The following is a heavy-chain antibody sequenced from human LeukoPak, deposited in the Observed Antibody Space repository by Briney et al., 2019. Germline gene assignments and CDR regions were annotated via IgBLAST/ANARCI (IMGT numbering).Heavy chain of an antibody. CDR2: IYPGDSDT. Sequence: GESLKISCKGSGYSFTSYWIGWVRQMPGKGLEWMGIIYPGDSDTRYSTSFQGQVTISADKSISTAYLQWSSLKASDSAMYYCARPTSVGATNYGMDVWGQGTTVTVSS. CDR1: GYSFTSYW. CDR3: ARPTSVGATNYGMDV. J-gene: IGHJ6*02. V-gene: IGHV5-51*01. D-gene: IGHD1-26*01.